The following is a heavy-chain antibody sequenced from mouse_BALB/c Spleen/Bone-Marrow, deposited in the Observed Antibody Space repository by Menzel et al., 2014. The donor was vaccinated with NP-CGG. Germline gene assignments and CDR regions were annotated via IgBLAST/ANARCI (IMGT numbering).Heavy chain of an antibody. V-gene: IGHV1S34*01. CDR1: GYSFTGYY. D-gene: IGHD2-4*01. Sequence: LVKTGASVRISCKASGYSFTGYYMHWVKQSHGKSLEWIGYISCYNGATSYNQKFKGKATFTVDTSSSTAYMQFNSLTSEDSAVYYYARGDYGDWYFDVWGAGTTVTFSS. J-gene: IGHJ1*01. CDR3: ARGDYGDWYFDV. CDR2: ISCYNGAT.